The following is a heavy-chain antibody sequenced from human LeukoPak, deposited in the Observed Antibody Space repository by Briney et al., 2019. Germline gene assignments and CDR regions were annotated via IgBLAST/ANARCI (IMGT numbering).Heavy chain of an antibody. CDR1: GGSISSGGYS. V-gene: IGHV4-30-2*01. CDR3: ARAGYNYGMDV. Sequence: SETLSLTCAVPGGSISSGGYSWSWIRQPPGKGLEWIGYIYHSGSTYYNPSLKSRVTISVDRSKNQFSLKLSSVTAADTAVYYCARAGYNYGMDVWGQGTTVTVSS. J-gene: IGHJ6*02. CDR2: IYHSGST.